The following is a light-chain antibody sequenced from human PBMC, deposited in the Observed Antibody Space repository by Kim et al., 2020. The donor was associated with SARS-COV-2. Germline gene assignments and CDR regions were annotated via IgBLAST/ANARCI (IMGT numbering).Light chain of an antibody. CDR1: QSVVSRF. CDR2: GTS. Sequence: PGERATLSCRASQSVVSRFFAWYPQKLGQAPRLLMYGTSNRPTGIPDRFSGSGSGTDFTLTISRLEPEDFAVYYCQQYDRSPLTFGGGTKVDIK. J-gene: IGKJ4*01. CDR3: QQYDRSPLT. V-gene: IGKV3-20*01.